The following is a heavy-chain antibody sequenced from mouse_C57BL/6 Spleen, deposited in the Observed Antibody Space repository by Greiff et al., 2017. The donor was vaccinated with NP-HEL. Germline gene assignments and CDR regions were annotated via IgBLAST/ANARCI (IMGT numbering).Heavy chain of an antibody. Sequence: QVQLQQPGAELVRPGSSVKLSCKASGYTFTSYWMDWVKQRPGQGLEWIGNIYPSDSETHYNQKFKDKATLTVDKSSSTAYMQLSSLTSEDSAVYYWARFTTEVARYFDVWGTGTTVTVSS. D-gene: IGHD1-1*01. CDR2: IYPSDSET. J-gene: IGHJ1*03. CDR3: ARFTTEVARYFDV. CDR1: GYTFTSYW. V-gene: IGHV1-61*01.